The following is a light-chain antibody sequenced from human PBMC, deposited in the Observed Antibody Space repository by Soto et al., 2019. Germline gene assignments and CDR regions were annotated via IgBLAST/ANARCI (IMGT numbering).Light chain of an antibody. J-gene: IGKJ1*01. CDR1: QSVLYSSHNKNY. CDR2: WAS. CDR3: QQCYTTPRT. Sequence: DIVMTQSPDSLAVSLGERATINCKSSQSVLYSSHNKNYLAWYQQKPGQPPKLLIYWASTRESGVPERFSGSGSGTDFTLTISSLQAEDVAVYYCQQCYTTPRTFGQGTKVEIK. V-gene: IGKV4-1*01.